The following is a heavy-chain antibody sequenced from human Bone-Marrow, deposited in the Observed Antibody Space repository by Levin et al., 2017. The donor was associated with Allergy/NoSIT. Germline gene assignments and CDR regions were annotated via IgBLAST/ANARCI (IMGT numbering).Heavy chain of an antibody. V-gene: IGHV3-30*18. CDR2: ISYDGSKK. CDR1: GFSFSSYG. CDR3: AKAYKVATIGSPLDS. D-gene: IGHD5-12*01. Sequence: PGGSLRLSCAASGFSFSSYGMHWVRQAPGKGLEWVAIISYDGSKKYYADFEKGRFTISRDDSENTLFLQMNSLRPEDTAIYYCAKAYKVATIGSPLDSWGQGTLVTVSS. J-gene: IGHJ4*02.